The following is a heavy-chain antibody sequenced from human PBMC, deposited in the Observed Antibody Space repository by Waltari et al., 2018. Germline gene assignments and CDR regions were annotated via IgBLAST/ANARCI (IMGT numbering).Heavy chain of an antibody. CDR1: GFPFSSYT. D-gene: IGHD3-22*01. J-gene: IGHJ4*02. V-gene: IGHV3-30-3*01. Sequence: QAQLVQSGGGVVQPGRSLRLSCAASGFPFSSYTFTWLRQPPGKGLEWVAARSDDGSNKHYADSVKGRFSISRENTKNTLHLQMDSLRPEDTAVYYCARNGEYYDSAAYYRPWGQGTLVTVSS. CDR3: ARNGEYYDSAAYYRP. CDR2: RSDDGSNK.